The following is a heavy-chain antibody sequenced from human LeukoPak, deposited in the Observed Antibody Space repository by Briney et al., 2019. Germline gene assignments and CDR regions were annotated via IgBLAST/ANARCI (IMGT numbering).Heavy chain of an antibody. Sequence: PSETLSLTCAVSGGPFCDFYWSWIRQPPGKGLEWIGEINHSGYTNYYPSLKSRVTISVDTSKNQFSLRLSSVTAADTAVYYCARNDYFGINNGMDVWGQGTTVTVS. CDR1: GGPFCDFY. D-gene: IGHD2/OR15-2a*01. CDR3: ARNDYFGINNGMDV. CDR2: INHSGYT. V-gene: IGHV4-34*01. J-gene: IGHJ6*02.